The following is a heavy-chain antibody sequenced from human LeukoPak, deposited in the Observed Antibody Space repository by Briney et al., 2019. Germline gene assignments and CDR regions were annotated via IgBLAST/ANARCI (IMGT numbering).Heavy chain of an antibody. V-gene: IGHV3-23*01. CDR3: AKVNYCAGGSCRSDPIDLFDL. Sequence: GGSLRLSCAASGFTFSTYAMTWVRQAPGKGLEWVSSITNRGGSKYYTDSVKGRFTISRDSSKNTLYLQMNSLRAEDTALYYCAKVNYCAGGSCRSDPIDLFDLWGRGTLVTVSS. CDR2: ITNRGGSK. D-gene: IGHD2-8*02. CDR1: GFTFSTYA. J-gene: IGHJ2*01.